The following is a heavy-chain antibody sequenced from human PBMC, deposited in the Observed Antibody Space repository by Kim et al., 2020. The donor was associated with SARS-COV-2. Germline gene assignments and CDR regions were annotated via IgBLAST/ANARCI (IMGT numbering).Heavy chain of an antibody. CDR2: ISYDGSNK. D-gene: IGHD2-2*01. Sequence: GGSLRLSCAASGFTFSSYGMHWVRQAPGKGPEWVAVISYDGSNKYYADSVEGRFTISRDNSKKTLYLQMNRRRPEDTAVYDCAKGGYCSSTSCPTVLYYYYYYYMDVWGKGTPFTVSS. CDR1: GFTFSSYG. J-gene: IGHJ6*03. CDR3: AKGGYCSSTSCPTVLYYYYYYYMDV. V-gene: IGHV3-30*18.